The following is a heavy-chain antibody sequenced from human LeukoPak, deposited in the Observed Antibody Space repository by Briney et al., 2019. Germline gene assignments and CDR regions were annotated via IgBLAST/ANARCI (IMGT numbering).Heavy chain of an antibody. V-gene: IGHV1-69*04. CDR1: GGTFSSYA. CDR2: IIPIFGIA. J-gene: IGHJ4*02. D-gene: IGHD7-27*01. CDR3: ARAAAQDELGHFDY. Sequence: GASVKVSCKASGGTFSSYAISWVRQAPGQGREWMGRIIPIFGIANYAQKFQGRVTITADKSTSTAYMELSSLRSEDTAVYYCARAAAQDELGHFDYWGQGTLVTVSS.